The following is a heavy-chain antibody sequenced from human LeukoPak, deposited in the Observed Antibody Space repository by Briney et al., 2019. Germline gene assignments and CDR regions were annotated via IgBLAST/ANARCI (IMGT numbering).Heavy chain of an antibody. CDR2: ISHDGSNK. J-gene: IGHJ3*02. V-gene: IGHV3-30-3*01. CDR1: GFTFSSYV. CDR3: AAGLVVIDAFDI. Sequence: GGALRLSCAASGFTFSSYVMHWVRQAPGKGLEGVAVISHDGSNKYYADSVKGRFTISRDNSKNTLYLQMNSLRAEDTAVYYCAAGLVVIDAFDIWGQGTMVTVSS. D-gene: IGHD3-22*01.